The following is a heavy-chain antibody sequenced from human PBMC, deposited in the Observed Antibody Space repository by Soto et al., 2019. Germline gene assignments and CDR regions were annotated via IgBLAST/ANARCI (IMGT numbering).Heavy chain of an antibody. V-gene: IGHV1-2*04. CDR1: GYTFTGYY. CDR2: INPNSGGT. D-gene: IGHD3-22*01. CDR3: ASTYYYDSSGYWAGAFDI. Sequence: ASVKVSCKASGYTFTGYYMHWVRQAPGQGLEWMGWINPNSGGTNYAQKFQGWVTMTRDTSISTAYMELSRLRSDDTAVYYCASTYYYDSSGYWAGAFDIWGQGTMVTVSS. J-gene: IGHJ3*02.